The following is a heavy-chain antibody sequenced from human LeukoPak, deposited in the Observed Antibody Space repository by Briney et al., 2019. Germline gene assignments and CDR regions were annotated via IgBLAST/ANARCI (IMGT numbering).Heavy chain of an antibody. CDR3: ARDIEAAGLFLDY. V-gene: IGHV3-7*01. D-gene: IGHD6-13*01. CDR2: MKYDGSEK. CDR1: GFTLRSYW. Sequence: GGSLRLSCAASGFTLRSYWMSWVRQAPGKGLDWVANMKYDGSEKYYVDSVKGRFTISRDNAKNSLYLQMNSLRAEDTAVYYCARDIEAAGLFLDYWGGGTVVTVSS. J-gene: IGHJ4*02.